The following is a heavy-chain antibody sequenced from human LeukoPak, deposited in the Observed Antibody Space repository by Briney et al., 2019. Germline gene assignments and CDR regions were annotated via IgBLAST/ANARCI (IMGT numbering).Heavy chain of an antibody. CDR1: GFTFSSYS. CDR3: ARDPSSGYYYGSFDY. V-gene: IGHV3-30*03. Sequence: GGSLRLSCAASGFTFSSYSMNWVRQAPGKGLEWVAVISYDGSNKYYADSVKGRFTISRGNSKNTLYLQMNSLRAEDTAVYYCARDPSSGYYYGSFDYWGQGTLVTVSS. D-gene: IGHD3-22*01. J-gene: IGHJ4*02. CDR2: ISYDGSNK.